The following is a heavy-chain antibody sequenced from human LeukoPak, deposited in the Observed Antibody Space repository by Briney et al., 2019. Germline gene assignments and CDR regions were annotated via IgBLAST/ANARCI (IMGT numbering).Heavy chain of an antibody. D-gene: IGHD3-3*01. CDR1: GFTVSSNY. CDR3: AREGDDFWSGYNLIPT. CDR2: IYSGGST. Sequence: GGSLRLSCAASGFTVSSNYMSWVRQAPGEGLEWVSVIYSGGSTYYADSVKGRFTISRDNSKNTLYLQMNSLRAEDTAVYYCAREGDDFWSGYNLIPTWGQGTLVTVSS. J-gene: IGHJ4*02. V-gene: IGHV3-53*01.